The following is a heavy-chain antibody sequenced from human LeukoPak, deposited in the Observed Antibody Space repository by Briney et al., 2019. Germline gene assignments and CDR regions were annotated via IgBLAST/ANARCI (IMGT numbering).Heavy chain of an antibody. CDR1: GVSISSSSYY. CDR3: ASGDGYNYLRR. J-gene: IGHJ4*02. V-gene: IGHV4-39*01. CDR2: IYYSGST. D-gene: IGHD5-24*01. Sequence: SSETLSLTCTVSGVSISSSSYYWGWIRQPPGKGLEWIGSIYYSGSTYYNPSLKSRVTISVDTSKNQFSLKLSSVTAADTAVYYCASGDGYNYLRRWGQGTLVTVSS.